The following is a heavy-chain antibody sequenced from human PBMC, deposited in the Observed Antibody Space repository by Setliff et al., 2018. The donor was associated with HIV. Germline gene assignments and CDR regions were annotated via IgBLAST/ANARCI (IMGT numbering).Heavy chain of an antibody. CDR1: GGSFSGYY. J-gene: IGHJ5*02. CDR2: INHSGST. Sequence: SETLSLTCAVYGGSFSGYYWSWIRQPPGKGLEWIGEINHSGSTNYNPSLKSRVTISVDTSENQFSLKLSSVTAADTAVYYCARSPGVRFDPWGQGTLVTVSS. CDR3: ARSPGVRFDP. D-gene: IGHD3-10*01. V-gene: IGHV4-34*01.